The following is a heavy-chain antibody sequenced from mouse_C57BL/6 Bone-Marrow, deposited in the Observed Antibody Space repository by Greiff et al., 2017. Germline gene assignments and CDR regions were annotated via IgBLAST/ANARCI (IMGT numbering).Heavy chain of an antibody. D-gene: IGHD2-4*01. CDR2: ISSGGSYT. J-gene: IGHJ3*01. Sequence: EVQLQESGGDLVKPGGSLKLSCAASGFTFSIYGMSWVRQTPDKRLEWVATISSGGSYTYYPDSVKGRFTISRDNAKNTLYLQMSSLKSEDTAMYYCAIMITTFAYWGQGTLVTVSA. V-gene: IGHV5-6*01. CDR1: GFTFSIYG. CDR3: AIMITTFAY.